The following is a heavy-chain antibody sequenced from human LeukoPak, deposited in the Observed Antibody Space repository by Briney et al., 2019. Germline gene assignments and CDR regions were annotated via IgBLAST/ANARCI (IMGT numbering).Heavy chain of an antibody. Sequence: PSETLSLTCTVSGGSISSSSYYWGWIRQPPGKGLEWIGSIYYSGSTYYNPSLKSRVTISVDTSKNQFSLKLSSVTAADTAVYYCARDLWYSSSWYPQEDWFDPWGQGTLVTVSS. D-gene: IGHD6-13*01. CDR3: ARDLWYSSSWYPQEDWFDP. CDR1: GGSISSSSYY. V-gene: IGHV4-39*07. CDR2: IYYSGST. J-gene: IGHJ5*02.